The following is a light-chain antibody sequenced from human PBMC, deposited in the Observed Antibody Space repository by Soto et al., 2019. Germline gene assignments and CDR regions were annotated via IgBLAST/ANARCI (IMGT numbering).Light chain of an antibody. CDR2: DAV. Sequence: QSALTQPRSVSESPGQSVTISCTGISSDVGGYNYVSWYQHHPGKAPKVVIYDAVKRPSGVPDRFSGSRSGNTASLTISGLQGEDEADYYCCSYAANYPWVFGGGTKLTVL. J-gene: IGLJ3*02. CDR1: SSDVGGYNY. CDR3: CSYAANYPWV. V-gene: IGLV2-11*01.